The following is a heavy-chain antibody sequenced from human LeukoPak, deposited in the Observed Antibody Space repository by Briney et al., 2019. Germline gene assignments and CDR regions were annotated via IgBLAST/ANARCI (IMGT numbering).Heavy chain of an antibody. J-gene: IGHJ6*03. CDR1: GFTFSSYA. CDR3: ARDSLRTALYYMDV. CDR2: ISYDGSNK. Sequence: GGSLRLSCAASGFTFSSYAIHWVRQAPGKGLEWVALISYDGSNKYYGESVKGRFTISRDQSKNTLYLQMNSLRTEDTAVYYCARDSLRTALYYMDVWGKGTTVTVSS. V-gene: IGHV3-30*04.